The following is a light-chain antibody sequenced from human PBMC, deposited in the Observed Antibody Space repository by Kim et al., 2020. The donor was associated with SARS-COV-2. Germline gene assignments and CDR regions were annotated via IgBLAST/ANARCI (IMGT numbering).Light chain of an antibody. V-gene: IGLV8-61*01. Sequence: TVTLTFGLSSGSVSTSYYPSWYQQTPGQAPRTLIYSTNTRSSGVPDRFSGSILGNKAALTITGAQADDESDYYCVLYMGSGIWVFGGGTQLTVL. CDR3: VLYMGSGIWV. CDR2: STN. CDR1: SGSVSTSYY. J-gene: IGLJ3*02.